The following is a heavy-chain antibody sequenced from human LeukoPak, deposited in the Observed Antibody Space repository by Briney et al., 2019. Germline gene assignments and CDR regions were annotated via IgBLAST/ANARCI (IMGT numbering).Heavy chain of an antibody. Sequence: PGESLKISCKGSGYNFAGSWIGWVRQMPGKGLEWMGIFYPGDSDIRYSPSFQGQVTISVDKSINTAYLQWSSLKASDNAVYYCARPPFAGRPYYYKYMDVWGKGTTVTVSS. CDR1: GYNFAGSW. J-gene: IGHJ6*03. CDR3: ARPPFAGRPYYYKYMDV. CDR2: FYPGDSDI. D-gene: IGHD3-16*01. V-gene: IGHV5-51*01.